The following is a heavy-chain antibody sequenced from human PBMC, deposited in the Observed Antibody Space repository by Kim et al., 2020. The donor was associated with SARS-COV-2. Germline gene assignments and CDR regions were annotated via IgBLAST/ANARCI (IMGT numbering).Heavy chain of an antibody. Sequence: ASVKVSCKASGYTFTSYYMHWVRQAPGQGLEWMGIINPSGGSTSYAQKFQGRVTMTRDTSTSTVYMELSSLRSEDTAVYYCAREYYDILTGYYFDYYYYGMDVWGQGTTVTVSS. D-gene: IGHD3-9*01. J-gene: IGHJ6*02. CDR2: INPSGGST. V-gene: IGHV1-46*01. CDR3: AREYYDILTGYYFDYYYYGMDV. CDR1: GYTFTSYY.